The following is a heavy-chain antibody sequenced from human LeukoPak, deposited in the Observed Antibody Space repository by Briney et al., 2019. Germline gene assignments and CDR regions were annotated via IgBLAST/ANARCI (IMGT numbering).Heavy chain of an antibody. CDR3: VRVDWSYAFDI. V-gene: IGHV1-3*01. J-gene: IGHJ3*02. D-gene: IGHD3-9*01. Sequence: ASVKVSCKASGYTFTSYAMHWVRQAPGQRLEWMGWINAGNGNTKYSQKFQGRVTITRDTSASTAYMELSSLRSEDTAVYYCVRVDWSYAFDIWGQGTMVTVSS. CDR2: INAGNGNT. CDR1: GYTFTSYA.